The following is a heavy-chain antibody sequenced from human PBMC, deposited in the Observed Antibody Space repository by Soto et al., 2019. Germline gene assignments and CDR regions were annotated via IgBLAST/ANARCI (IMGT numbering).Heavy chain of an antibody. Sequence: ASVKVSCKTSGYTFSNYGITWVRQAPGQPLEWLGWISLYSDGTNYAQKFQGRVSMTTDTSTTTAYMELRSLRSDKTAVYCCARVVPGAEAWFGPWGQGTLVTVSS. V-gene: IGHV1-18*01. CDR3: ARVVPGAEAWFGP. CDR1: GYTFSNYG. J-gene: IGHJ5*02. D-gene: IGHD2-2*01. CDR2: ISLYSDGT.